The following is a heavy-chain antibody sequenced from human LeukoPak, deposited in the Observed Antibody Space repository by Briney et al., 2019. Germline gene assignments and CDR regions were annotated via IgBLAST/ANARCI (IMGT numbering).Heavy chain of an antibody. Sequence: ASVKVSCKASGYTFTGYYMHWVRQAPGQGLEWMGWINPNSGGTNYAQKFQGRVTMTRDTSISTAYMELSRLRSDDTAVYYCAREIMITFGGVIAPGLFDPWGQGTLVTASS. CDR2: INPNSGGT. CDR3: AREIMITFGGVIAPGLFDP. V-gene: IGHV1-2*02. D-gene: IGHD3-16*02. J-gene: IGHJ5*02. CDR1: GYTFTGYY.